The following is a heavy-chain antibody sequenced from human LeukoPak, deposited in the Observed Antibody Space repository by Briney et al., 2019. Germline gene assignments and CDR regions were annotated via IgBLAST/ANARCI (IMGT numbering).Heavy chain of an antibody. CDR3: ARMFGGVDY. CDR1: GGSISSGSYY. Sequence: SETLSLTCTVSGGSISSGSYYWSWIRQPAGKGLEWIGRIYTSGSTNYNPSLKSRVTISVDTSKNQFSLKLSSVTAADTAVYYCARMFGGVDYWGQGTLVTVSS. V-gene: IGHV4-61*02. CDR2: IYTSGST. J-gene: IGHJ4*02. D-gene: IGHD3-16*01.